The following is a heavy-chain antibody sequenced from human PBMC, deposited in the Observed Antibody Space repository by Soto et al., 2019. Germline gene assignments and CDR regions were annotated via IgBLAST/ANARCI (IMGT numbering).Heavy chain of an antibody. J-gene: IGHJ6*02. CDR1: GFTFSLYS. CDR3: AREVTWGLDV. D-gene: IGHD3-10*01. CDR2: ISRSSTGI. Sequence: EVQLVESGGGLVQPGGSLRLSCAASGFTFSLYSMSWVRQAPGKGLEWVSYISRSSTGIHYADSVKGRFTISRDDATNSIHLQMNSLRDVDTAVYYCAREVTWGLDVWCQGTTVSISS. V-gene: IGHV3-48*02.